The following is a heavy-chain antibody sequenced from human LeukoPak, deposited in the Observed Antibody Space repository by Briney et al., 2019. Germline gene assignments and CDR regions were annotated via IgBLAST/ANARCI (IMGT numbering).Heavy chain of an antibody. CDR3: ARELAGAVTPTFDY. J-gene: IGHJ4*02. CDR1: GGSISSYY. Sequence: SETLSLTCTVSGGSISSYYWSWIRQPAGKGLEWIGRIYTSGSTNYNLSLKSRVTMSVDTSKNQFSLKLSSVTAADTAVYYCARELAGAVTPTFDYWGQGTLVTVSS. CDR2: IYTSGST. V-gene: IGHV4-4*07. D-gene: IGHD4-17*01.